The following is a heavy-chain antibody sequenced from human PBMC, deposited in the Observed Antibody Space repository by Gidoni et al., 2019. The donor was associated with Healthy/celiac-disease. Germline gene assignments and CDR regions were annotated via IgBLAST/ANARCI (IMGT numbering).Heavy chain of an antibody. V-gene: IGHV3-23*01. J-gene: IGHJ4*02. CDR3: AKAGGYDSSGYYSLSY. CDR1: GFTFSSYA. D-gene: IGHD3-22*01. Sequence: EVQLLESGGGLVQPGGSLRLSGAAAGFTFSSYAMSWVRQAPGKGLEWVSAISGSGGSTYYADSVKGRFTISRDNSKNTLYLQMNSLRAEDTAVYYCAKAGGYDSSGYYSLSYWGQGTLVTVSS. CDR2: ISGSGGST.